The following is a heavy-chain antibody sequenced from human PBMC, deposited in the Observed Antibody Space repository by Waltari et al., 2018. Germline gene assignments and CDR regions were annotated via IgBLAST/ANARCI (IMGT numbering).Heavy chain of an antibody. J-gene: IGHJ6*02. V-gene: IGHV4-39*07. CDR2: IDYSGST. CDR1: GDSISSSTYY. CDR3: ARDPYRSGWAGNYYGMDV. D-gene: IGHD6-19*01. Sequence: QLQLQESGPGLVKPSETLSLTCTVSGDSISSSTYYWGWLRQPPGKGREWIGTIDYSGSTYYTPSLKSRVTISVDTSKNQFSLKLSFVTAADTAVYYCARDPYRSGWAGNYYGMDVWGQGTTVTVSS.